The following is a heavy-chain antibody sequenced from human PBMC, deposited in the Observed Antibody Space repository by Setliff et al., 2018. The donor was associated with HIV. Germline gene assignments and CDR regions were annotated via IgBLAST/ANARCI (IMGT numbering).Heavy chain of an antibody. V-gene: IGHV1-2*02. D-gene: IGHD2-15*01. CDR2: INPNSGDT. Sequence: ASVKVSCXTSGYTFTSYHLHWLRQAPGQGLEWMGWINPNSGDTRYAQRFQGRVTMTRDTSTNTAYMELNSLTSDDTAVYYCARDLVVVAPYYCFDPWGQGTLVTVSS. CDR1: GYTFTSYH. J-gene: IGHJ5*02. CDR3: ARDLVVVAPYYCFDP.